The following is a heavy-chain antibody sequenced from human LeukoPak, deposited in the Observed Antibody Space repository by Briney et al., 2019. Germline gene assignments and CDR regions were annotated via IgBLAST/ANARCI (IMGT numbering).Heavy chain of an antibody. CDR1: GFIFSTYA. J-gene: IGHJ4*02. V-gene: IGHV3-30*04. D-gene: IGHD4-17*01. Sequence: GGSLRLSCAASGFIFSTYAVHWVRQAPGKGLDWVALISYDGNEYYADSVKGRFTISRDNSKNTVFLQMNSLRPEDTALYYCASGDYGDLTFWGQGTLVTVSS. CDR3: ASGDYGDLTF. CDR2: ISYDGNE.